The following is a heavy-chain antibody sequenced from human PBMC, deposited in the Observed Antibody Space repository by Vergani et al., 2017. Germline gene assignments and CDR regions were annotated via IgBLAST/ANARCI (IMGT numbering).Heavy chain of an antibody. Sequence: EVQLVQSGADVKKPGESLKISCQISGYSFTNYWIGWVRQMPGKGLEWMGIIHPADSDTRYSPSFQGQVTISVDKSISTAYLQRSSLRASDSAMYYCARLYGRDSSGSKYFDYGGQGTLVTVSS. CDR1: GYSFTNYW. CDR3: ARLYGRDSSGSKYFDY. V-gene: IGHV5-51*01. J-gene: IGHJ4*02. D-gene: IGHD3-22*01. CDR2: IHPADSDT.